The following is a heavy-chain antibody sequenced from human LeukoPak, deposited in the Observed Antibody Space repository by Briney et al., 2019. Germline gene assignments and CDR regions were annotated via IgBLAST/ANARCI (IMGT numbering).Heavy chain of an antibody. V-gene: IGHV1-69*06. J-gene: IGHJ4*02. CDR3: ARDRGIAAAGDDY. Sequence: SVKVSCKASGGTFSSYAISRVRQAPGQGLEWMGGIIPIFGTANYAQKFQGRVTITADKSTSTAYMELSSLRSEDTAVYYCARDRGIAAAGDDYWDQGTLVTVSS. D-gene: IGHD6-13*01. CDR1: GGTFSSYA. CDR2: IIPIFGTA.